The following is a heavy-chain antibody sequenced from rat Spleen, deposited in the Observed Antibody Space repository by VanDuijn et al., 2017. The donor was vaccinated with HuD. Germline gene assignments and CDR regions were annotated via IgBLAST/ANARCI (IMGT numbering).Heavy chain of an antibody. J-gene: IGHJ2*01. D-gene: IGHD1-9*01. CDR3: TREEYYGYKNYFDY. Sequence: EVQLVESGGGLVQPGRSLKLSCVASGFTFNNYWMTWIRQAPGKGLEWVASITNTGGSTYYPDSVKGRFTISRDNAKSTLYLQMNSLRSEDTATYYCTREEYYGYKNYFDYWGQGVMVTVSS. CDR1: GFTFNNYW. V-gene: IGHV5-31*01. CDR2: ITNTGGST.